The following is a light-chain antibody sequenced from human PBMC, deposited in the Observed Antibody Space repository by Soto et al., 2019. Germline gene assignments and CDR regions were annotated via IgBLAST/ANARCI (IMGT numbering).Light chain of an antibody. CDR3: HQYYSIPLT. V-gene: IGKV4-1*01. Sequence: IVMTQSPDSLAVSLGERATINCKSSQSVLYSSNNKNYLAWYRQKPGQPPELLIYWASTRNSGVPGRFSGSGSGTDFTLTISSLQAEDVAVYYCHQYYSIPLTFGGGTKVDIK. J-gene: IGKJ4*01. CDR2: WAS. CDR1: QSVLYSSNNKNY.